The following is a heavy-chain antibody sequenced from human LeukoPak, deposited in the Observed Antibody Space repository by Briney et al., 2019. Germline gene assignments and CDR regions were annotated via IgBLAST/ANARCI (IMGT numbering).Heavy chain of an antibody. D-gene: IGHD3-16*01. CDR3: AGGNTVATFWGADFDF. V-gene: IGHV1-2*02. J-gene: IGHJ4*03. Sequence: ASVKVSCKASGYTFTGYYMHWVRQAPGQGRDWMGWINPNNCGTNYAQNFQGRVTMTRDMSISTAYMELSSLRSYDTAVYYRAGGNTVATFWGADFDFWGQGTLVTVSS. CDR2: INPNNCGT. CDR1: GYTFTGYY.